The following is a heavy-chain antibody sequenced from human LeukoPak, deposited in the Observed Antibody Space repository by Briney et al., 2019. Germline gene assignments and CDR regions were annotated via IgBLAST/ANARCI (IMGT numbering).Heavy chain of an antibody. CDR1: GGSISSGGYY. V-gene: IGHV4-31*03. CDR2: IYYSGST. CDR3: ARDPSVVVPAADAFDI. Sequence: SETLSLTCTVSGGSISSGGYYWSWIRQHPGKGLEWIGYIYYSGSTYYNPSLKSRVTISVDTSKNQFSLKLSSVTAADTAVYYCARDPSVVVPAADAFDIWGQGTMVTVSS. J-gene: IGHJ3*02. D-gene: IGHD2-2*01.